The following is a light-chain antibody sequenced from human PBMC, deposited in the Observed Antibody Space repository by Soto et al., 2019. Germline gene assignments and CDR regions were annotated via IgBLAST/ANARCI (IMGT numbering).Light chain of an antibody. CDR2: EVN. Sequence: QSALTQPASVSGSPGQSITISCTGTSSDVGGYNYVSWYQQHPGKAPKLIIYEVNKRPSEVSNRFSGSKSGNTASLTISGLQPEDEADYYCNSYTNRYTFVLGTGTKSPS. CDR1: SSDVGGYNY. V-gene: IGLV2-14*01. CDR3: NSYTNRYTFV. J-gene: IGLJ1*01.